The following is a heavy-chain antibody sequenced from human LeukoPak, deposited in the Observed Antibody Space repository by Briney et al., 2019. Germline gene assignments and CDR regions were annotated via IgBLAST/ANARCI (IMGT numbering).Heavy chain of an antibody. J-gene: IGHJ4*02. CDR1: GFTFSDYY. CDR3: ARDQDYYGSGSYLGY. CDR2: ICSSGSTI. V-gene: IGHV3-11*04. D-gene: IGHD3-10*01. Sequence: GGSLRLSCAASGFTFSDYYMSWIRQAPGKGLEWVSYICSSGSTIYYADSVKGRFTISRDNAKNSLYLQMNSLRAEDTAVYYCARDQDYYGSGSYLGYWGQGTLVTVSS.